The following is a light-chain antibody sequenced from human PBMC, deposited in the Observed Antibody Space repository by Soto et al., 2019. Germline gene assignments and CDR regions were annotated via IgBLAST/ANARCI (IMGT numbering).Light chain of an antibody. CDR3: QQSYSIPLT. CDR2: AAS. Sequence: DIQMTQSPSSLSASVGDRVTITCRAGQSISTYLNWYQQKPGKAPKLLIYAASSLQSGVPSRFSGSGSGTDFTLTISSLQPVDSATYYCQQSYSIPLTFGGGTKLEI. J-gene: IGKJ4*01. CDR1: QSISTY. V-gene: IGKV1-39*01.